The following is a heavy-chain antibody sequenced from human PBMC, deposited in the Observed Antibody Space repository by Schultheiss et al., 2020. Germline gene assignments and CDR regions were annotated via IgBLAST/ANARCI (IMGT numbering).Heavy chain of an antibody. J-gene: IGHJ4*02. CDR1: GGSISSYY. D-gene: IGHD6-19*01. V-gene: IGHV4-59*01. Sequence: SETLSLTCTVSGGSISSYYWSWIRQPPGKGLEWIGYIYYSGSTYYNPSLKSRVTISVDTSKNQFSLKLSSVTAADTAVYYCARGGGWSPNDYWGQGTLVTVSS. CDR2: IYYSGST. CDR3: ARGGGWSPNDY.